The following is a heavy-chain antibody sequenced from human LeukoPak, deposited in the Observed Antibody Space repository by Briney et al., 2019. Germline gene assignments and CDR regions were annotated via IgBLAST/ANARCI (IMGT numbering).Heavy chain of an antibody. CDR2: ISWNSGSI. Sequence: GGSLRLSCAASGFTFDDYAMHWVRQAPGKGLEWVSGISWNSGSIGYADSVKGRFTISRDNAKNSLYLQMNSLRAEDTALYYCAKGYSGSSLSLFDYWGQGTLVTVSS. CDR3: AKGYSGSSLSLFDY. CDR1: GFTFDDYA. J-gene: IGHJ4*02. D-gene: IGHD6-6*01. V-gene: IGHV3-9*01.